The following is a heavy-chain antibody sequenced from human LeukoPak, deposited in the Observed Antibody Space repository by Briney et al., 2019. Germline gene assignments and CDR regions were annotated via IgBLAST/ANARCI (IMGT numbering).Heavy chain of an antibody. CDR3: ARDTAMVTYYYGMDV. CDR2: IIPIFGTV. V-gene: IGHV1-69*13. Sequence: SVKVSCKASGGTFSSYAISWVRQAPGQGLEWMGGIIPIFGTVNYAQKFQGRVTITADESTSTAYMELSSLRSEDTAVYYCARDTAMVTYYYGMDVWGQGTTVTVSS. D-gene: IGHD5-18*01. J-gene: IGHJ6*02. CDR1: GGTFSSYA.